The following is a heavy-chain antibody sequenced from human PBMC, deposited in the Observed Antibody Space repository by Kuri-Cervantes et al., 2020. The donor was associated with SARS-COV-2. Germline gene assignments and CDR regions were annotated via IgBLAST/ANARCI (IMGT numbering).Heavy chain of an antibody. J-gene: IGHJ6*02. CDR2: ISAYNGNT. CDR3: ARDLYSGELWMEIYYYYYGMDV. D-gene: IGHD6-19*01. Sequence: ASVKVSCKASGYTFTSYGTSWVRQAPGQGLEWMGWISAYNGNTNYAQKLQGRVTMTTDTSTSTAYMELRSLRSDDTAVYYCARDLYSGELWMEIYYYYYGMDVWGQGTTVTVSS. CDR1: GYTFTSYG. V-gene: IGHV1-18*01.